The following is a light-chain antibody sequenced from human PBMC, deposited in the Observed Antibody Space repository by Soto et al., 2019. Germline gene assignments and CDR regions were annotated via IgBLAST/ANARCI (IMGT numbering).Light chain of an antibody. CDR1: SSNIGAGYD. CDR3: QSYDSSLSGPV. Sequence: QSVLTQPPSVSGAPGQRVTISCTGSSSNIGAGYDVHWYQQRPGTAPKLLIFGNINRPSGVPDRFSGSKSGTSASLAITGLQAEDEGDYYCQSYDSSLSGPVFGGGTQLTVL. CDR2: GNI. J-gene: IGLJ2*01. V-gene: IGLV1-40*01.